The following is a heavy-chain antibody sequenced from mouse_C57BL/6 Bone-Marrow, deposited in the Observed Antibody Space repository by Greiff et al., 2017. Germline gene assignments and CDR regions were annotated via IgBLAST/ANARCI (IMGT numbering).Heavy chain of an antibody. CDR2: IDPNSGGT. CDR3: ARGGLLSWYFDV. D-gene: IGHD2-3*01. V-gene: IGHV1-72*01. CDR1: GYTFTSYW. J-gene: IGHJ1*03. Sequence: VQLQQPGAELVKPGASVKLSCKASGYTFTSYWMHWVKQRPGRGLGWIGRIDPNSGGTKYNEKFKSKATLTVDKPSSTADMQLSSLTSEDSAVYYCARGGLLSWYFDVWGTGTTVTVSS.